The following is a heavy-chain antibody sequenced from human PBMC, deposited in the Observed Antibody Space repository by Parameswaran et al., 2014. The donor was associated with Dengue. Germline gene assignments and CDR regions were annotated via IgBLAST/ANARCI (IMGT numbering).Heavy chain of an antibody. J-gene: IGHJ4*02. Sequence: LEWLALIYWDDDKRYSPSLKSRLTITKDTSKNQVVLTMTNMDPVDTATYYCAHMPEGEWWYPIFDYWGQGALVTVSS. CDR3: AHMPEGEWWYPIFDY. CDR2: IYWDDDK. D-gene: IGHD2-15*01. V-gene: IGHV2-5*02.